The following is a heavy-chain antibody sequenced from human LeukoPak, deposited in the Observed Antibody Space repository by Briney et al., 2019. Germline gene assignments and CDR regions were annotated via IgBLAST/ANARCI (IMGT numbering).Heavy chain of an antibody. CDR3: ARIREEMATRGYYYDY. V-gene: IGHV3-7*01. J-gene: IGHJ4*02. CDR2: IKQDGSDK. Sequence: GGSLRLSCAASGFTFSSYWMSWVRQAPGKGLEWVANIKQDGSDKYYVDSVKGRFTISRDNAKNSLYLQMNSLRAEDTAVYYCARIREEMATRGYYYDYWGQGTLVTVSS. CDR1: GFTFSSYW. D-gene: IGHD5-24*01.